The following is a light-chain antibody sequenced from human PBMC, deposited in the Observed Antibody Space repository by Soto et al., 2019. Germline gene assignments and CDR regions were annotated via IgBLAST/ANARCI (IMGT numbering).Light chain of an antibody. CDR1: QSISNY. CDR3: QQSYSTPIS. Sequence: EIVLTQSPVTLSFSPVQVAALSCSASQSISNYLAWYQQKPGQAPRLLIYDASNRATGTPARFSGSGSGTDFTLTISSLQPEDFATYYCQQSYSTPISFGQGTRLEIK. J-gene: IGKJ5*01. CDR2: DAS. V-gene: IGKV3-11*01.